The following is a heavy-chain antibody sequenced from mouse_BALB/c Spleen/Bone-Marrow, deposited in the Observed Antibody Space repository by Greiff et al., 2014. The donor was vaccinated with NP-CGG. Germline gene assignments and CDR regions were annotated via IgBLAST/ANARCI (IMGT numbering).Heavy chain of an antibody. D-gene: IGHD1-2*01. J-gene: IGHJ4*01. CDR2: INPDSSPI. Sequence: EVQLQESGGGLVQPGGSLKLSCAASGSDFSRYWMSWVRQAPGKGLEWIGEINPDSSPINYTPSLKDKFIISRDNAKNTLYLQMRKVRSEDTALYYCARPHYYGSNAMDYWGQGTSVTVSS. V-gene: IGHV4-1*02. CDR1: GSDFSRYW. CDR3: ARPHYYGSNAMDY.